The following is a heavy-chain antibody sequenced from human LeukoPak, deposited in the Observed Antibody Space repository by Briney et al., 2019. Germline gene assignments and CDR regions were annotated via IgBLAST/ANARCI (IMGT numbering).Heavy chain of an antibody. Sequence: QPGRSPRLSCAASGFTFSSYGLYWVRRAPGKGLEWVAVISNDGSIKYYADSVKGRFTISRDNSKNTLYLQMNSLRAEDTAVYYCAKGGEGGIPFDSWGQGTLVTVSS. V-gene: IGHV3-30*18. CDR2: ISNDGSIK. CDR3: AKGGEGGIPFDS. D-gene: IGHD3-16*01. CDR1: GFTFSSYG. J-gene: IGHJ4*02.